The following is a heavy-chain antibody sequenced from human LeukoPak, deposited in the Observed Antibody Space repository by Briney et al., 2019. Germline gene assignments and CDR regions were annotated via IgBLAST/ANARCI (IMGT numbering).Heavy chain of an antibody. CDR2: ISGNGGTT. J-gene: IGHJ5*02. D-gene: IGHD2-2*01. CDR3: AKDGGSTTLEAWFDP. V-gene: IGHV3-23*01. Sequence: PGGSLRLSCATSRLTFSSYAMSWVRQAPGKGLEWVSAISGNGGTTYYADSVKGRFTISRDNSKNTLFLQMNSLRVEDTAVYYCAKDGGSTTLEAWFDPWGQGTLATVSS. CDR1: RLTFSSYA.